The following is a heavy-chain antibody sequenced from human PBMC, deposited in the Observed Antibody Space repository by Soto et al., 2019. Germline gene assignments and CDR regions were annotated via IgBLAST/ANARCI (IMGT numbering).Heavy chain of an antibody. CDR3: ARNTFNWFDP. J-gene: IGHJ5*02. Sequence: QVQLVESGGDLVKPGGSLRLSCAASGFTFNAFFMTWIRQAPGRGPEWVASTSNSGTSVYYAASVKGRFTVSRDHAQHALAFQMTPLRVDDTAVYYCARNTFNWFDPWRQGTLVTVSS. V-gene: IGHV3-11*01. CDR1: GFTFNAFF. CDR2: TSNSGTSV.